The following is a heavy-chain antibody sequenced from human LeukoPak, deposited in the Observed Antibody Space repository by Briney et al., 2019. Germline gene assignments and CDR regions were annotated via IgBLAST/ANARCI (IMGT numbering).Heavy chain of an antibody. D-gene: IGHD4/OR15-4a*01. CDR1: GGSISSSSYY. Sequence: SETLSLTCTVSGGSISSSSYYWGWIRQPPGKGLEWIGSIYYSGSTYYNPSLKSRVTISVDTSKNQFSLKLSSVTAVDTAVYYCARDLEGGAFDYWGQGTLVTVSS. J-gene: IGHJ4*02. V-gene: IGHV4-39*07. CDR3: ARDLEGGAFDY. CDR2: IYYSGST.